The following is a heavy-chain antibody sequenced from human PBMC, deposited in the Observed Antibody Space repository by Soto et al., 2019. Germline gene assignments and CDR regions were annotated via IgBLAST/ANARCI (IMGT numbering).Heavy chain of an antibody. CDR3: AKGPAIVLVPAAMNYYYGMDV. V-gene: IGHV3-30*18. Sequence: GGSLRLSCAASGFTFSSYGMHWVRQAPGKGLEWVAVISYDGSNKYYADSVKGRFTISRDNSKSTLYLQMDSLRAEDTAVYYCAKGPAIVLVPAAMNYYYGMDVWGQGTTVTV. CDR1: GFTFSSYG. D-gene: IGHD2-2*01. CDR2: ISYDGSNK. J-gene: IGHJ6*02.